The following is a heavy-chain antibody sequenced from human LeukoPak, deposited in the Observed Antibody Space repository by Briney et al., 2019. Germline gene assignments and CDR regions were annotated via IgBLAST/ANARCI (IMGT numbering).Heavy chain of an antibody. D-gene: IGHD3-16*01. V-gene: IGHV3-7*03. CDR2: INHNGNVN. J-gene: IGHJ6*02. Sequence: GGSPRLSCAASGFTFSSYWMNWARQAPGKGLEWVASINHNGNVNYYVDSVKGRFTISRDNAKNSLYLQMSNLRAEATAVYFCARGGGLDVWGQGATVTVSS. CDR1: GFTFSSYW. CDR3: ARGGGLDV.